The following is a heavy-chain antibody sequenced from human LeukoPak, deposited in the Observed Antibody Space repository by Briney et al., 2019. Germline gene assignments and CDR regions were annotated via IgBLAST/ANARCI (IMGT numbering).Heavy chain of an antibody. CDR1: GGSISSYY. J-gene: IGHJ4*02. CDR2: IYYSGST. D-gene: IGHD3-3*01. V-gene: IGHV4-59*01. Sequence: PSETLSLTCTVSGGSISSYYWSWIRQPPGKGLEWIGYIYYSGSTNYNPSLKSRVTISVDTSKNQFSLKLSSVTAADTAVYYCARGTYDFWSGYYHAYYFDYWGQETLVTVSS. CDR3: ARGTYDFWSGYYHAYYFDY.